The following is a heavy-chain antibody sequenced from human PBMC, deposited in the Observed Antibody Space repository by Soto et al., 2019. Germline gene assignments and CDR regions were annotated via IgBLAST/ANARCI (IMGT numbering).Heavy chain of an antibody. CDR3: ARSGGGNYWGNWFDP. Sequence: QVQLVQSGAEVKKPGASVKVSCKASGHTFAKYGITWVRQAPGQGFEWMGWISAYNGNTKYAQKFQGRVTMTTDTSTAIAYMELRGLISDDTAVYYCARSGGGNYWGNWFDPWGQGTLVTVSS. CDR1: GHTFAKYG. D-gene: IGHD7-27*01. CDR2: ISAYNGNT. V-gene: IGHV1-18*01. J-gene: IGHJ5*02.